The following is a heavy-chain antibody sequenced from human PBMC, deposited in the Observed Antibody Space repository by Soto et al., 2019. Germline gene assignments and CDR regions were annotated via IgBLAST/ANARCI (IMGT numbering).Heavy chain of an antibody. J-gene: IGHJ3*01. Sequence: SETLSLTCAVYGGSFSAYYWSWIRQPPGKGLEWIGEINHSGSANYNPSLKSRVTISVDTSKNQFSLKLSSVTAADTAVYYCARGSGFLEWLLMSRGAFDVWGQGTMVTVSS. CDR3: ARGSGFLEWLLMSRGAFDV. V-gene: IGHV4-34*01. CDR1: GGSFSAYY. CDR2: INHSGSA. D-gene: IGHD3-3*01.